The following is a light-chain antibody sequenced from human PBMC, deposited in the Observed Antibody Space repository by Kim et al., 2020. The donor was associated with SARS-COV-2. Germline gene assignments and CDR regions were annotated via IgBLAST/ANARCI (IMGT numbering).Light chain of an antibody. J-gene: IGKJ1*01. CDR3: QQSYSTPPT. Sequence: ASVGDRVNITCRASQSVTSYLNWYQQKPGKAPKLLIYAASSLQSGVPSRFTGSGSGTDFTLTISSLQPEDFATYYCQQSYSTPPTFGQGTKVDIK. V-gene: IGKV1-39*01. CDR2: AAS. CDR1: QSVTSY.